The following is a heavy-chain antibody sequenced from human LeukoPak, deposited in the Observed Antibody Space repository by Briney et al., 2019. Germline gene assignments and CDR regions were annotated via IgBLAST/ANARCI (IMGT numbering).Heavy chain of an antibody. CDR1: GGTFSSYA. D-gene: IGHD3-9*01. J-gene: IGHJ5*02. CDR3: ARDLIDYDILTGYYSSGGFDP. CDR2: IIPIFGTA. V-gene: IGHV1-69*06. Sequence: SVKVSCKASGGTFSSYAISWVRQAPGQGLEWMGGIIPIFGTANYAQKFQGRVTITADKSTSTAYMELSSLRSEDTAVYYCARDLIDYDILTGYYSSGGFDPWGQGTLVTVSS.